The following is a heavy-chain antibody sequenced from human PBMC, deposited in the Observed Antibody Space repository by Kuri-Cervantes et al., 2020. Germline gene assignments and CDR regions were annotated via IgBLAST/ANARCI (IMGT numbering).Heavy chain of an antibody. Sequence: SQTLSLTCAVYGGSFSGYYWSWIRQPPGKGLEWIGEINHSGSTYYNPSLKSRVTLSLDGSKNQVSLKLSSVTAADTAVYYCARLRSSGYPHIDSWGQGTLVTVSS. CDR1: GGSFSGYY. CDR2: INHSGST. V-gene: IGHV4-34*01. CDR3: ARLRSSGYPHIDS. J-gene: IGHJ5*01. D-gene: IGHD3-22*01.